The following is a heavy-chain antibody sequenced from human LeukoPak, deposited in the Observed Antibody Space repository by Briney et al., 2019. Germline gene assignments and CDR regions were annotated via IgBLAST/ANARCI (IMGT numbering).Heavy chain of an antibody. D-gene: IGHD1-26*01. V-gene: IGHV3-23*01. CDR2: IGPSGGST. CDR3: AKDARGVPSPLDY. Sequence: QPGGSLLLSCAASGFTFGTCAMSWVRQAPGKGLEWVSVIGPSGGSTYYADSVKGRFTVSRDNSKNTLYLQMNSLRAEDTAVYYCAKDARGVPSPLDYWGQGTLVTVSP. CDR1: GFTFGTCA. J-gene: IGHJ4*02.